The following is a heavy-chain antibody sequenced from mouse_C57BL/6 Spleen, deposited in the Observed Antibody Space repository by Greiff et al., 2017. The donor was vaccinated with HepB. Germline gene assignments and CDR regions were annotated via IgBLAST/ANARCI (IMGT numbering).Heavy chain of an antibody. CDR2: IDPETGGT. CDR3: TRNYGSLHFDY. CDR1: GYTFTDYE. D-gene: IGHD1-1*01. J-gene: IGHJ2*01. V-gene: IGHV1-15*01. Sequence: VQRVESGAELVRPGASVTLSCKASGYTFTDYEMHWVKQTPVHGLEWIGAIDPETGGTAYNQKFKGKAILTADKSSSTAYMELRSLTSEDSAVYYCTRNYGSLHFDYWGQGTTLTVSS.